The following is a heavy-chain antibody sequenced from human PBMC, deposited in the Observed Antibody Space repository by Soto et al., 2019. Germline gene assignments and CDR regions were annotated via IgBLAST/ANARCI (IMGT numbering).Heavy chain of an antibody. CDR2: ISAYNGNT. CDR3: ARGTGSGMDV. V-gene: IGHV1-18*01. J-gene: IGHJ6*02. D-gene: IGHD3-10*01. Sequence: ASVKVSCKASGYTFTSYGISWVRQAPGQGLEWMGWISAYNGNTKYSQKFQGRVTITRDTSASTAYMELSSLRSEDTAVYYCARGTGSGMDVWGQGTTVTVSS. CDR1: GYTFTSYG.